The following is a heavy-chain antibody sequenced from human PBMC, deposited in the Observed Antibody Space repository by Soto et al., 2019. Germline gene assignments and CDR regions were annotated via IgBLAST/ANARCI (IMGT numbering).Heavy chain of an antibody. CDR2: IWYDGSNK. J-gene: IGHJ1*01. D-gene: IGHD2-15*01. CDR3: ARGDCSGRSCPAEYFQH. CDR1: GFPFSIYG. V-gene: IGHV3-33*01. Sequence: HPGGSLGLACAASGFPFSIYGMHGVRPAPGKGLEWVAVIWYDGSNKYYADSVKGRFTISRDNSKNTLYLQMNSLRAEDTAVYYCARGDCSGRSCPAEYFQHWGQGTLVTVSS.